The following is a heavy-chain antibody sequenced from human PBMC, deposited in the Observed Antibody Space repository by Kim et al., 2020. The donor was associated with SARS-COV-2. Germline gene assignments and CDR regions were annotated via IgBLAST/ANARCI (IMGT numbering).Heavy chain of an antibody. V-gene: IGHV1-24*01. CDR2: FDPEDGET. CDR3: ATGETTSGYYSPFDY. CDR1: GYTLTELS. Sequence: ASVKVSCKVSGYTLTELSMHWVRQAPGKGLEWMGGFDPEDGETIYAQKFQGRVTMTEDTSTDTAYMELSSLRSEDTAVYYCATGETTSGYYSPFDYWGQGTLVTVSS. D-gene: IGHD3-22*01. J-gene: IGHJ4*02.